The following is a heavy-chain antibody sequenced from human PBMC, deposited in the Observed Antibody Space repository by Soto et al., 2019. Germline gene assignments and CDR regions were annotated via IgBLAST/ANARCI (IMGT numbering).Heavy chain of an antibody. D-gene: IGHD3-22*01. CDR2: MYSGGNT. CDR3: ARQPYDSTGYYYGA. CDR1: GGSFSSSTYY. J-gene: IGHJ5*02. Sequence: SETLSLTCTVSGGSFSSSTYYWGWIRQPPGKGLEWIGSMYSGGNTYYNPSLKSRVTVSVDTSKNPFSLKLTSVTAADTAMYYCARQPYDSTGYYYGAWGQGTLVTVSS. V-gene: IGHV4-39*01.